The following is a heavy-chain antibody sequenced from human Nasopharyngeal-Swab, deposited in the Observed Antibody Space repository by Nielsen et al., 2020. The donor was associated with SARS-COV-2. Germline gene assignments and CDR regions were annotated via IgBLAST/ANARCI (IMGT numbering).Heavy chain of an antibody. CDR2: ISSSSSYI. J-gene: IGHJ4*02. CDR3: ARDLSGYWVSFDY. V-gene: IGHV3-21*01. D-gene: IGHD5-12*01. Sequence: IRQPPGKGLEGVSSISSSSSYIYYADSVKGRFTISRDNAKNSLYLQMNSLRAEDTAVYYCARDLSGYWVSFDYWGQGTLVTVSS.